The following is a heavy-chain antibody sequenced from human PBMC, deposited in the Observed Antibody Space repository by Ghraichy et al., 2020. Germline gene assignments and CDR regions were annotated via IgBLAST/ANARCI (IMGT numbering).Heavy chain of an antibody. D-gene: IGHD2-8*01. CDR3: VRWGSNGLSDY. V-gene: IGHV3-74*01. Sequence: GGSLRLSCAASGFTFSSYWMHWVRQAPGKGLVWVSRINSDGSSTRYADSVKGRFTISRDNAKNTLYLQMNSLRAEDTAVYYCVRWGSNGLSDYWGQGTLVTVSS. CDR2: INSDGSST. CDR1: GFTFSSYW. J-gene: IGHJ4*02.